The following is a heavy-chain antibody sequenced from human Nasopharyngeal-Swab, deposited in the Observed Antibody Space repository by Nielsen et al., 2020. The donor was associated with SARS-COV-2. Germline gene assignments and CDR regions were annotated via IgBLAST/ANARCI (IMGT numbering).Heavy chain of an antibody. CDR1: GFTFSRYG. Sequence: GESLKISCVASGFTFSRYGMTWVRQAPVKGLAWVSAISSSGSATYYADSVTGRFTISRDNSKNMLVLQMNSLRAEDTAVYYCAKEEQWLVHDWGQGTLVTVSS. CDR3: AKEEQWLVHD. D-gene: IGHD6-19*01. CDR2: ISSSGSAT. J-gene: IGHJ4*02. V-gene: IGHV3-23*01.